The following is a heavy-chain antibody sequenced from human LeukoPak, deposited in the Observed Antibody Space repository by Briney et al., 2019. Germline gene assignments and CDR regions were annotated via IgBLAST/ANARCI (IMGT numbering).Heavy chain of an antibody. D-gene: IGHD3-10*01. V-gene: IGHV1-18*01. CDR1: GDAFISNS. Sequence: ASVKVSCKASGDAFISNSFVWLRQAPGQGLEWVAWINPYNGNTDSAHRFQDRVTMTTDTSTSTAYMELRTLRSDDTAMYFCASTRILSGGSFDAWGQGTMVIVSS. CDR3: ASTRILSGGSFDA. J-gene: IGHJ3*01. CDR2: INPYNGNT.